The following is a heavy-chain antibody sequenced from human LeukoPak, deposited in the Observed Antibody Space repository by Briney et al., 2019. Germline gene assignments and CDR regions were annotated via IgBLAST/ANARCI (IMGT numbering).Heavy chain of an antibody. CDR3: ARDGQHD. J-gene: IGHJ4*02. V-gene: IGHV4-39*07. CDR2: ISYSGST. D-gene: IGHD6-13*01. CDR1: GDSISSRRYY. Sequence: PSETLSLTCTVSGDSISSRRYYWSWIRQPPGKGLEWIGSISYSGSTYYNPSLKSRVTISLDTSKNQFSPKVSSVTAADTAVYYCARDGQHDWGQGTLVIVSS.